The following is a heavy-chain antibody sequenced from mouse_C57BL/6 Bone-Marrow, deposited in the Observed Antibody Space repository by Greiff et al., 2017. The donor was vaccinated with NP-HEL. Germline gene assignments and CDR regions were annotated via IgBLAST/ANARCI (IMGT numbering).Heavy chain of an antibody. Sequence: EVKLVESGGGLVKPGGSLKLSCAASGFTFSSYAMSWVRQTPEKRLEWVATISDGGSYTYYPDNVKGRFTISRDNAKNNLYLQMSHLKSEDTAMYYCARIYAQSWFAYWGQGTLVTVSA. CDR3: ARIYAQSWFAY. CDR1: GFTFSSYA. J-gene: IGHJ3*01. V-gene: IGHV5-4*03. CDR2: ISDGGSYT. D-gene: IGHD1-1*01.